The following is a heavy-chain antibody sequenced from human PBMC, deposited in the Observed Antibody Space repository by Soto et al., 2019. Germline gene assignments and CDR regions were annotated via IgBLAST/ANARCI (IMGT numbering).Heavy chain of an antibody. CDR1: GFTFRTHT. V-gene: IGHV3-21*02. CDR3: VKGGEDITSPYGMDV. Sequence: EVQLVESGGGLVKAGGSLRLSCAASGFTFRTHTLLWVRQAPGKGLEWGSSISTGGTYLEYAHSVKGRFTIPRDDAKDSVLLQMNSPKTDDTAVYYCVKGGEDITSPYGMDVWGQGTTVTVSS. CDR2: ISTGGTYL. J-gene: IGHJ6*02. D-gene: IGHD3-16*01.